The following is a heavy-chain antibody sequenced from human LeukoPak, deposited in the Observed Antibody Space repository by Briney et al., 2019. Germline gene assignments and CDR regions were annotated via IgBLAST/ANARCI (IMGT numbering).Heavy chain of an antibody. CDR1: GGTFSSYA. CDR3: ARDWDYGDYINAFDI. V-gene: IGHV1-69*13. Sequence: SVKVSCKASGGTFSSYAISWVRQAPGQGLEWMGGIIPIFGTANYAQKFQGRVTITADESTSTAYVELSSLRSEDTAVYYCARDWDYGDYINAFDIWGQGTMVTVSS. D-gene: IGHD4-17*01. J-gene: IGHJ3*02. CDR2: IIPIFGTA.